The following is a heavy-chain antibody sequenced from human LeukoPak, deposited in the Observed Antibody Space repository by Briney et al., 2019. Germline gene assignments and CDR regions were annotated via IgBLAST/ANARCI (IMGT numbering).Heavy chain of an antibody. CDR1: GGSISSYY. D-gene: IGHD1-26*01. Sequence: SETLSLTCTVSGGSISSYYWSWIRQPPGKGLEWIGYIYTSGSTNYNPSLKSRVTISVDTSKNQFSLKLSSVTAADTAVYYCARDLFSGSYSPGEFDYWGQGTLVTVSS. CDR3: ARDLFSGSYSPGEFDY. V-gene: IGHV4-4*09. CDR2: IYTSGST. J-gene: IGHJ4*02.